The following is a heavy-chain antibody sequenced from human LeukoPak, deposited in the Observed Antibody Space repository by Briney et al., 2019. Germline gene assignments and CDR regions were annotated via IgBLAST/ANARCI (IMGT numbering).Heavy chain of an antibody. J-gene: IGHJ4*02. CDR3: SWSSYYDSSGGNQVGYGY. CDR2: ISAYNGNT. CDR1: GYSFTSYG. Sequence: ASVKVSCKASGYSFTSYGISWVRQAPGQGLEWMGWISAYNGNTNYAQKLQGRVTMTTDTSKRTAYMELRWLRLDDTAAYYCSWSSYYDSSGGNQVGYGYWGQGTLVSVSS. D-gene: IGHD3-22*01. V-gene: IGHV1-18*01.